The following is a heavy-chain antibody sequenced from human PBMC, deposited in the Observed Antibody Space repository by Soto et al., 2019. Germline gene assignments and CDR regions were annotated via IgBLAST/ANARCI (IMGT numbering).Heavy chain of an antibody. Sequence: GGSLRLSCAASGFTFSSYSMNWVRQAPGKGLEWVSSISSSSSYIYYADSVKGRFTISRDNAKNSLYLQMNSLRAEDTAVYYCASAPPKFLEWLPPPDYYYGMDVWGQGTTVTVSS. D-gene: IGHD3-3*01. V-gene: IGHV3-21*01. CDR1: GFTFSSYS. J-gene: IGHJ6*02. CDR2: ISSSSSYI. CDR3: ASAPPKFLEWLPPPDYYYGMDV.